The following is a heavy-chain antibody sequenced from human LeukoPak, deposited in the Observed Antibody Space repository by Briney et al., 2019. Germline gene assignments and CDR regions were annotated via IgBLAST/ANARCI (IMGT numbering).Heavy chain of an antibody. Sequence: ASVKVSCKASGYTFTSYDINWVRQATGQGLEWMGWMNPNSGNTGYAQKFQGRVTITRNTSISTAYMELSSLRSEDTAVYYCARGTRVAGLIYYYYYYMDVWGKGTTVTVSS. CDR1: GYTFTSYD. J-gene: IGHJ6*03. CDR3: ARGTRVAGLIYYYYYYMDV. V-gene: IGHV1-8*03. D-gene: IGHD6-19*01. CDR2: MNPNSGNT.